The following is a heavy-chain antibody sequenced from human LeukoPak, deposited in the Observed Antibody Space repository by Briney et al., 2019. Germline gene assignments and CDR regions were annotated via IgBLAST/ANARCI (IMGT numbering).Heavy chain of an antibody. D-gene: IGHD5-18*01. J-gene: IGHJ3*02. Sequence: KSGGSLRLSCAASGFTFSSYSMNWVRQAPGKGLEWVSSISSSSSYIYYADSVKGRFTISRDNAKNSLYLQMNSLRAEDTAVYYCARDMSGYSYGYVTGAFDIWGQGTMVTVSS. CDR2: ISSSSSYI. CDR1: GFTFSSYS. CDR3: ARDMSGYSYGYVTGAFDI. V-gene: IGHV3-21*01.